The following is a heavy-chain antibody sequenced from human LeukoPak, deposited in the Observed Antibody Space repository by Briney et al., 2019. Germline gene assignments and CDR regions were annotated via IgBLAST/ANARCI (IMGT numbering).Heavy chain of an antibody. D-gene: IGHD3-10*01. CDR1: GGSFSGYY. CDR3: ARAEFLVDPVAIGNYNNMDV. CDR2: INHSGST. V-gene: IGHV4-34*01. Sequence: SETLSLTCAVYGGSFSGYYWSWIRQPPGKGLEWIREINHSGSTNYNPSLKSRVTISVDTSKNQFSLKLSSVTAADTAVYYCARAEFLVDPVAIGNYNNMDVWGKGTPVTVS. J-gene: IGHJ6*03.